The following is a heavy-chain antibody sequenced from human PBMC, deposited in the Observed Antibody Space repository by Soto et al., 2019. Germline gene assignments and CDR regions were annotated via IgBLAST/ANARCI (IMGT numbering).Heavy chain of an antibody. D-gene: IGHD3-10*01. CDR3: TRVRLLWFGELSPGPNQDY. CDR2: IRSKAYGGTT. CDR1: GFTFGDYA. Sequence: GGSLRLSCTASGFTFGDYAMSWVRQAPGKGLEWVGFIRSKAYGGTTEYAASVKGRFTISRDDSKSIAYLQMNSLKTEDTAVYYCTRVRLLWFGELSPGPNQDYWGQGTLVTVS. V-gene: IGHV3-49*04. J-gene: IGHJ4*02.